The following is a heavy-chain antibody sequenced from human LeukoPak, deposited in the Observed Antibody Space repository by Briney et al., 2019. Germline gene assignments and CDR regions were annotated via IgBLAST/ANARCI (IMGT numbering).Heavy chain of an antibody. J-gene: IGHJ2*01. CDR1: GGSISSGGYS. CDR2: IYHRGST. CDR3: ARPCSSTYPWYFDL. Sequence: NPSETLSLTCAVSGGSISSGGYSWTWIRQPPGKGLEWIGYIYHRGSTFYNPSLKSRVTISLDTSKNQFSLKLSSVTAADTAVYYCARPCSSTYPWYFDLWGRGTLVTVSS. V-gene: IGHV4-30-2*01. D-gene: IGHD6-13*01.